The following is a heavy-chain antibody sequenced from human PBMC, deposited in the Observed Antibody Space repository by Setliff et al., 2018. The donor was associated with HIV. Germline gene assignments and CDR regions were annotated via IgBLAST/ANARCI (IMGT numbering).Heavy chain of an antibody. CDR1: VYSISIGYY. CDR3: ARVGYHGSGRYSFDY. CDR2: IYHSGST. V-gene: IGHV4-38-2*01. J-gene: IGHJ4*02. D-gene: IGHD3-10*01. Sequence: PSETLSLTCAVSVYSISIGYYWGLIRQPPGTGLEWIGNIYHSGSTYYNPSVKSRVTISADTSKNQFSLNLSSVTAAETAVYDCARVGYHGSGRYSFDYWRQGALVTVSS.